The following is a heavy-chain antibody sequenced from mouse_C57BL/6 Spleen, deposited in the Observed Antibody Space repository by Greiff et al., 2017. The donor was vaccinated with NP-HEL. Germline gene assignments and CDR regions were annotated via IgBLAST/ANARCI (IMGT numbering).Heavy chain of an antibody. V-gene: IGHV1-18*01. J-gene: IGHJ2*01. CDR3: ARSPFYYYGSSYTVFDY. CDR1: GYTFTDYN. Sequence: EVKLMESGPELVKPGASVKIPCKASGYTFTDYNMDWVKQSHGKSLEWIGDINPNNGGTIYNQKFKGKATLTVDKSSSTAYMELRSLTSEDTAVYYCARSPFYYYGSSYTVFDYWGQGTTLTVSS. D-gene: IGHD1-1*01. CDR2: INPNNGGT.